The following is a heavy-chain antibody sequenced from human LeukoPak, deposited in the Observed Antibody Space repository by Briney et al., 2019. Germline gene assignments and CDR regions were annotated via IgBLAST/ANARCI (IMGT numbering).Heavy chain of an antibody. Sequence: SETLSLTCTVSGGSISSYYWSWIRQPPGKGLEWIGYIYYSGSTNYNPSLKSRVTISVDTSKNQFSLKLSSVTAADTAVYYCARGTVVRVFDHWGQGTLVTVSS. V-gene: IGHV4-59*01. J-gene: IGHJ5*02. CDR3: ARGTVVRVFDH. CDR1: GGSISSYY. CDR2: IYYSGST. D-gene: IGHD4-23*01.